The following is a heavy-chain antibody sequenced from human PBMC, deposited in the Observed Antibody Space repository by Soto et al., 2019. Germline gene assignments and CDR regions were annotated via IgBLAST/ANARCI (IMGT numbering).Heavy chain of an antibody. Sequence: PGGSLRLSCAASGFTFSDYYMSWIRQAPGKGLEWVSYISGTRDYTNYADSVKGRFTISRDNAKNSLYLQMNSLRAEDTAVYYCARSRPYCSSTTCYGYYYGMDVWGQGTTVTVPS. CDR1: GFTFSDYY. V-gene: IGHV3-11*06. D-gene: IGHD2-2*01. J-gene: IGHJ6*02. CDR3: ARSRPYCSSTTCYGYYYGMDV. CDR2: ISGTRDYT.